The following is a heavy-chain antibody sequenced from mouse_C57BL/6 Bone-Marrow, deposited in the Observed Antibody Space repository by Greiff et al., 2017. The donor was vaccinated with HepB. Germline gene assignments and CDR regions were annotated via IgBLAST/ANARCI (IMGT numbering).Heavy chain of an antibody. CDR1: GYTFTSYW. Sequence: VQLQQPGAELVRPGTSVKLSCKASGYTFTSYWMHWVKQRPGQGLEWIGVIDPSDSYTNYNQKFKGKATLTVDTSSSTAYMQLSSLTSEDSAVYYCASHYYGSSSHFDYWGQGTTLTVSS. CDR2: IDPSDSYT. D-gene: IGHD1-1*01. J-gene: IGHJ2*01. V-gene: IGHV1-59*01. CDR3: ASHYYGSSSHFDY.